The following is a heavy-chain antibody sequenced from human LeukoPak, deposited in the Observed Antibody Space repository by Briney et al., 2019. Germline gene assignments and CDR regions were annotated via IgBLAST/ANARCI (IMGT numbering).Heavy chain of an antibody. CDR1: GYTFTGYY. Sequence: ASVKVSCKASGYTFTGYYMHWVRQAPGQGLEWMGWINPNSGGTNYAQKFQGRVTMTRDTSISTAYMELRSLRSDDTAVFFCARGPPGTLIVLDAFDIWGQGTLVTVSS. D-gene: IGHD3-22*01. J-gene: IGHJ3*02. V-gene: IGHV1-2*02. CDR2: INPNSGGT. CDR3: ARGPPGTLIVLDAFDI.